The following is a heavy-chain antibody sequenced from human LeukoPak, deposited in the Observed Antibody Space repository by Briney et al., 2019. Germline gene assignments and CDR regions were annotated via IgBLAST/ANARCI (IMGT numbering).Heavy chain of an antibody. Sequence: ASVKVSCKASGYTFTSYGISWVRQAPGQGLEWMGWISAYNGNTNYAQKLQGRVTMTTDTSTSTAYMELRSLRSDDTAVYYCARSYYDFWSGYLFGYWGQGTLVTVSS. CDR3: ARSYYDFWSGYLFGY. D-gene: IGHD3-3*01. CDR1: GYTFTSYG. V-gene: IGHV1-18*01. CDR2: ISAYNGNT. J-gene: IGHJ4*02.